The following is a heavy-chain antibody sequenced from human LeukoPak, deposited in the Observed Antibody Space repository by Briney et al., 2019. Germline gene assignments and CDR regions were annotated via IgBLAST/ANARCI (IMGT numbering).Heavy chain of an antibody. CDR3: ARDQTGGFIDY. V-gene: IGHV3-11*01. Sequence: GRTLRLSCAVSGFTFSDYYMSWIRQAPGKGLEWVSYISSSGSTIYYADSAKGRFTISRDNAKNSLHLQMNSLRAEHTAVYHCARDQTGGFIDYWGQGTLVTVSS. CDR2: ISSSGSTI. J-gene: IGHJ4*02. CDR1: GFTFSDYY.